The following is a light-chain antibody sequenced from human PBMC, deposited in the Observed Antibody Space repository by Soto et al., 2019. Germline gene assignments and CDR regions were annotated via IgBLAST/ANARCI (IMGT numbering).Light chain of an antibody. CDR3: QQHKRYPVT. Sequence: DIQMTQSPSTLSASVGDRVTITCRASQNIDIWLSWYQQKPGKAPKLLIYDASNLNSGVPSRFSGSGSGTELTRTISSLQPDDFGTYYCQQHKRYPVTFGGGTKVEIK. J-gene: IGKJ4*01. V-gene: IGKV1-5*01. CDR2: DAS. CDR1: QNIDIW.